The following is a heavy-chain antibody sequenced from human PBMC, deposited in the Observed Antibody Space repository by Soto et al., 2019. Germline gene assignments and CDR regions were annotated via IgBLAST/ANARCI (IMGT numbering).Heavy chain of an antibody. CDR1: GFTFSNYW. CDR2: INQDGSEK. Sequence: GGSLRLSCAASGFTFSNYWMSWVRQAPGKGLEWVVNINQDGSEKYYVDSVKGRFTISRDNAKNSLYLQMNSLRAEDTAVYYCAKAGPYYYYGMDVWGQGTTVTVSS. D-gene: IGHD2-8*02. J-gene: IGHJ6*02. V-gene: IGHV3-7*03. CDR3: AKAGPYYYYGMDV.